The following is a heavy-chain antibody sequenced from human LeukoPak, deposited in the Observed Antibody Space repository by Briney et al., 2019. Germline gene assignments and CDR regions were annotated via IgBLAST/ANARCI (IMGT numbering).Heavy chain of an antibody. Sequence: GASVKVSCKASGYTFTGYYMHWVRQAPGQGLEWMGRINPNSGGTNYAQKFQGRATMTRDTSISTAYMELSRLRSDDTAVYYCARGPYYYGSGGFYGMDVWGQRTTVTVSS. D-gene: IGHD3-10*01. J-gene: IGHJ6*02. CDR2: INPNSGGT. CDR3: ARGPYYYGSGGFYGMDV. CDR1: GYTFTGYY. V-gene: IGHV1-2*06.